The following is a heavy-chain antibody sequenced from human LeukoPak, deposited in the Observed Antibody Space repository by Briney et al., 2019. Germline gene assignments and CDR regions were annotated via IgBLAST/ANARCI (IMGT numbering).Heavy chain of an antibody. V-gene: IGHV3-7*01. J-gene: IGHJ4*02. CDR1: GFTSSSYW. Sequence: PGGSLRLSCVASGFTSSSYWMSWVRQAPGKGLERVANVNQDGSEQYYVDSVKGRFIISKDNAKNSLYLQMNSLRVEDTAVYYCARAAAAGTVDYWGQGTLVIVSS. D-gene: IGHD6-13*01. CDR3: ARAAAAGTVDY. CDR2: VNQDGSEQ.